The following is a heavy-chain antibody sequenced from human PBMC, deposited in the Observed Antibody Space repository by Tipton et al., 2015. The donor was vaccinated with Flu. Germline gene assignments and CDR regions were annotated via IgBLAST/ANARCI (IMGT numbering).Heavy chain of an antibody. Sequence: QLVQSGPEVKKPGSSVKVSCKASGGTFSTDAISWVRQAPGQGLEWMGGIIPVFGTTNYAQKFQGRVTITADESTSTVYMELSSLTSEDTAVYYCARSIVLITNWFDPWGQGTLVTVSS. J-gene: IGHJ5*02. CDR2: IIPVFGTT. CDR3: ARSIVLITNWFDP. CDR1: GGTFSTDA. V-gene: IGHV1-69*01. D-gene: IGHD5/OR15-5a*01.